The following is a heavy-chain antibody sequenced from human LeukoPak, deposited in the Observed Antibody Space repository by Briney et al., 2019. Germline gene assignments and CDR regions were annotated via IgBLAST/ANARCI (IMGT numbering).Heavy chain of an antibody. Sequence: GASVKVSCKASGGTFSSYAISWVRQAPGQGLEWMGRIIPILGIANYAQKFQGRVTITADKSTSTAYMELSSLRSGDTAVYYCATARMAYYSGSGSYFDYWGQGTLVTVSS. CDR3: ATARMAYYSGSGSYFDY. J-gene: IGHJ4*02. CDR2: IIPILGIA. CDR1: GGTFSSYA. D-gene: IGHD3-10*01. V-gene: IGHV1-69*04.